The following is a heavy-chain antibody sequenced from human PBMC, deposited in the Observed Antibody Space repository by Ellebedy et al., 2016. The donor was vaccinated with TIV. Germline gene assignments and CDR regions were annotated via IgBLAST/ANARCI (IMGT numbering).Heavy chain of an antibody. CDR1: GFTFSSFA. D-gene: IGHD3-22*01. CDR2: TSGGGGRT. Sequence: GGSLRLSCAASGFTFSSFAMHWVRQAPGKGLEWLSVTSGGGGRTYHADSVKGRFTIPRDNSKNTLYLQMERLRAEDTAVYFCAKGSSSGFTYDRVGFEYWGQGTLVTVSS. V-gene: IGHV3-23*01. J-gene: IGHJ4*02. CDR3: AKGSSSGFTYDRVGFEY.